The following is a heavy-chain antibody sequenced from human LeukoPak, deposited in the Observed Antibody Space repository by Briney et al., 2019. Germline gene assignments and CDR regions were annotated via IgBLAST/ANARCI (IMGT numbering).Heavy chain of an antibody. CDR3: ATRIVVVPAAANLRLYYFDY. D-gene: IGHD2-2*01. CDR1: GFTFSSSA. CDR2: IVVGSGNT. V-gene: IGHV1-58*02. J-gene: IGHJ4*02. Sequence: SVKVSCKASGFTFSSSAMQWVRQARGQRLEWIGWIVVGSGNTNYAQKFQERVTFTRDMSTSTAYMELSSLRSEDTAVYYCATRIVVVPAAANLRLYYFDYWGQGTLVTVSS.